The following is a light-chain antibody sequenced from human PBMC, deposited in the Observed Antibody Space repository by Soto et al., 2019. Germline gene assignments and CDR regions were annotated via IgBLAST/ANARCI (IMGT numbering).Light chain of an antibody. Sequence: QSVLTQPPSSSGSPGQSVTISCTGTSSDVGFYNYVSWFQQHPGKAPKLIIYEVNKRPSGVPDRFSGSKSGNTASLTVSGLKAEDEADYYCSSYAGINNLIFGGGTQLTVL. CDR1: SSDVGFYNY. CDR3: SSYAGINNLI. CDR2: EVN. V-gene: IGLV2-8*01. J-gene: IGLJ2*01.